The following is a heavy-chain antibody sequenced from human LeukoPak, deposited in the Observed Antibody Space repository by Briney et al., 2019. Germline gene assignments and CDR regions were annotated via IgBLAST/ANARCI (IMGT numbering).Heavy chain of an antibody. D-gene: IGHD3-10*01. Sequence: GGSLRLSCAASGFTFSSYSMNWVRQAPGKGLEWVSSISSSSSYIYYADSVKGRFTISRDNAKNSLYLQMNSPRAEDTAVYYCARDRAVRGVIITGPVYWGQGTLVTVSS. V-gene: IGHV3-21*01. CDR3: ARDRAVRGVIITGPVY. J-gene: IGHJ4*02. CDR1: GFTFSSYS. CDR2: ISSSSSYI.